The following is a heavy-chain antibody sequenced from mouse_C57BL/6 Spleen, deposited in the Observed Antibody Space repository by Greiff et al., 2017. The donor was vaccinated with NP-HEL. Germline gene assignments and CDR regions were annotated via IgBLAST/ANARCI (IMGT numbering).Heavy chain of an antibody. V-gene: IGHV14-2*01. CDR1: GFNIKDYY. CDR3: VSYYYGSSFFDY. J-gene: IGHJ2*01. Sequence: EVQRVESGAELVKPGASVKLSCTASGFNIKDYYMHWVKQRTEQGLEWIGRIDPEDGETKYAPKFQGKATITADTSSNTAYLQLSSLTSEDTAVYYCVSYYYGSSFFDYWGQGTTLTVSS. D-gene: IGHD1-1*01. CDR2: IDPEDGET.